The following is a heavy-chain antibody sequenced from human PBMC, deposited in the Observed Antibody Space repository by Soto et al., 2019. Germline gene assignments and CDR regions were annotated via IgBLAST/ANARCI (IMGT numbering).Heavy chain of an antibody. CDR1: GGSISSYY. J-gene: IGHJ5*02. V-gene: IGHV4-59*01. CDR2: IYYSGST. D-gene: IGHD3-10*01. CDR3: ARGPGTVLQWFGELFMDNWFDP. Sequence: SETLSLTCTVSGGSISSYYWSWIRQPPGKGLEWIGYIYYSGSTNYNPSLKSRVTISVDTSKNQFSLKLSSVTAADTAVYYCARGPGTVLQWFGELFMDNWFDPWGQGTLVTVSS.